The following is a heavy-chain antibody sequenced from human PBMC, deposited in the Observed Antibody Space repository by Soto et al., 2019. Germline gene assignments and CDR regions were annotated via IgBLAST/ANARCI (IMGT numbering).Heavy chain of an antibody. CDR1: GFTFSSYW. CDR3: ASELWLNYFDY. Sequence: EVQLVESGGGLVQPGGSLRLSCAASGFTFSSYWMSWVRQAPGKGLEWVANIKQDGSEKYYVDSVKGRFTISRDNAKNSLYLQMNSLRAEDTAVYYCASELWLNYFDYWGQGTLVTVSS. D-gene: IGHD5-18*01. CDR2: IKQDGSEK. V-gene: IGHV3-7*01. J-gene: IGHJ4*02.